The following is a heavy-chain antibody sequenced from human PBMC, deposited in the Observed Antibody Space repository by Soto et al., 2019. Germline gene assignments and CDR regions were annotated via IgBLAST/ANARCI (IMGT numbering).Heavy chain of an antibody. J-gene: IGHJ6*02. CDR1: GYSFINYW. V-gene: IGHV5-10-1*04. CDR3: VRMGFSGGGYLSYYYYGMDI. D-gene: IGHD5-12*01. CDR2: IDPRDSYT. Sequence: GESLKISCKGSGYSFINYWINWVRQMPDKGLEWMGRIDPRDSYTNYSPSFQGQVTISADKSISTAYLQWSSLKASDTAMYYCVRMGFSGGGYLSYYYYGMDIWGQGTTVTVSS.